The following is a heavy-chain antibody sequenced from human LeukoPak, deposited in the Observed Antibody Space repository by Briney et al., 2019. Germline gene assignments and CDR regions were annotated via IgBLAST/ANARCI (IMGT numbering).Heavy chain of an antibody. CDR2: ISGSGGGT. CDR1: GFTFNSYA. Sequence: PGGSLRLSCTASGFTFNSYAMSWVRQAPGKGLEWVSGISGSGGGTYYADSVKGRFTISRANSRNTLFLQMNSLRAEDTAVYYCAKSLGGVIVTSFDYWGQGTLVTVSS. J-gene: IGHJ4*02. V-gene: IGHV3-23*01. CDR3: AKSLGGVIVTSFDY. D-gene: IGHD3-16*02.